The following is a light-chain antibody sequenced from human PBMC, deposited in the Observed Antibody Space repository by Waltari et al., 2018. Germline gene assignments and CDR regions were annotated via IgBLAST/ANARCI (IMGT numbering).Light chain of an antibody. CDR2: EST. CDR3: CSFAGSGPHVV. CDR1: ISAVGPSNL. Sequence: QSALTQPASVSGSPGPSITISCTGTISAVGPSNLVSWYHHHPGKAPKLMIYESTKRPSGVSNRISGSKSGITASLTISGLQAEDEADYYCCSFAGSGPHVVFGGGTKLTVL. J-gene: IGLJ2*01. V-gene: IGLV2-23*01.